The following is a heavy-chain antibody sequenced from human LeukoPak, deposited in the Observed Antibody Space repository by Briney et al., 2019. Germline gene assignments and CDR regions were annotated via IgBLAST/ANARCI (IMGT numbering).Heavy chain of an antibody. V-gene: IGHV3-23*01. J-gene: IGHJ4*02. D-gene: IGHD2-21*02. CDR1: GFTFSSYG. CDR2: ISGSGGST. CDR3: ARDIVVVTAILDY. Sequence: GGSLRLSCAASGFTFSSYGMSWVRQAPGKGLEWVSAISGSGGSTYYADSVKGRFTISRDNSKNTLYLQMNSLRAEDTAVYYCARDIVVVTAILDYWGQGTVVTVSS.